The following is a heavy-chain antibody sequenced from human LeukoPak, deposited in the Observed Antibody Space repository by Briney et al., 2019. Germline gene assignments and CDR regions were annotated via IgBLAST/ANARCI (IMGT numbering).Heavy chain of an antibody. CDR1: GYTFTSYA. Sequence: ASVKVSCKASGYTFTSYAMNWVRQAPGQGLEWMGWINTNTGNPTYAQGFTGRFVFSLDTSDSTAYLQISSLKAEDTAVYYCARPLTYYDSSGYPPPNDAFDIWGQGTMVTVSS. D-gene: IGHD3-22*01. J-gene: IGHJ3*02. V-gene: IGHV7-4-1*02. CDR3: ARPLTYYDSSGYPPPNDAFDI. CDR2: INTNTGNP.